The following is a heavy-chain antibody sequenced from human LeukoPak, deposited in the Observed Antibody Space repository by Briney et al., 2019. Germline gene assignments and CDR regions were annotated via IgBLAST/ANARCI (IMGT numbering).Heavy chain of an antibody. CDR3: ARSTGGTGPADY. Sequence: GESLKISCKVSGYTFSSYWIGWVRQMPGEGLGWMGIIYPGDSDTRYSPSFQGQVTISADTTISTAYLQWTSLKASDTAMYYCARSTGGTGPADYWGRGTLVTVSS. J-gene: IGHJ4*02. D-gene: IGHD2-8*02. CDR2: IYPGDSDT. CDR1: GYTFSSYW. V-gene: IGHV5-51*01.